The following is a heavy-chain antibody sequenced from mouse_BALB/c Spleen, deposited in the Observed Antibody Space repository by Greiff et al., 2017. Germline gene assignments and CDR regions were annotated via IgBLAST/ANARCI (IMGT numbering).Heavy chain of an antibody. Sequence: EVMLVESGGGLVQPGGSRKLSCAASGFTFSSFGMHWVRQAPEKGLEWVAYISSGSSTIYYADTVKGRFTISRDNPKNTLFLQMTSLRSEDTAMYYCAREKDYYGSSPHWYFDVWGAGTTVTVSS. CDR2: ISSGSSTI. J-gene: IGHJ1*01. D-gene: IGHD1-1*01. V-gene: IGHV5-17*02. CDR3: AREKDYYGSSPHWYFDV. CDR1: GFTFSSFG.